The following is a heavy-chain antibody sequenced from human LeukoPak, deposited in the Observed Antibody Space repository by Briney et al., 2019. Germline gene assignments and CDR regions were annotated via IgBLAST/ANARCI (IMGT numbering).Heavy chain of an antibody. CDR3: AKGIAVAGTNY. CDR1: GFTFSSYA. Sequence: GGSLRLSCAASGFTFSSYAMSWVRQAPGKGLEWVSAISGSGGSTYYADSEKGRFTISRDNSKNTLYLQMNSLRAEDTAVYYCAKGIAVAGTNYWGQGTLVTVSS. D-gene: IGHD6-19*01. CDR2: ISGSGGST. V-gene: IGHV3-23*01. J-gene: IGHJ4*02.